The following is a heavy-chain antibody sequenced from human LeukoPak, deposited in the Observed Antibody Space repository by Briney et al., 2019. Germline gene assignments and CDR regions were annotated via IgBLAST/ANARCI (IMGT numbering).Heavy chain of an antibody. J-gene: IGHJ4*02. CDR3: ARAYYDILAGPFFPDY. CDR1: GFTFNTYS. D-gene: IGHD3-9*01. CDR2: ISSSSSTI. V-gene: IGHV3-48*01. Sequence: GGSLRLSCAASGFTFNTYSMNWVRQAPGKGLEWVSYISSSSSTIYYAVSVKGRFTISRDNAKNSLYLQMNSLRAEDTALYYCARAYYDILAGPFFPDYWGQGTLVTVSS.